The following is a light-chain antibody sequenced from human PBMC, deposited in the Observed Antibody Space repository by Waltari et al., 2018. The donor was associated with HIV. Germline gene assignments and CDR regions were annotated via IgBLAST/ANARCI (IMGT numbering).Light chain of an antibody. CDR2: GNY. J-gene: IGLJ3*02. Sequence: QSVVTQPPSVSGTPGQTVTISCSASTSNIGITTVNWYQHLPGTAPKRLVYGNYQRPSGVPDRFSASKSGTSASLAISGLQSEDEADYYCASWDASLNGWVFGGGTKLTVL. V-gene: IGLV1-44*01. CDR1: TSNIGITT. CDR3: ASWDASLNGWV.